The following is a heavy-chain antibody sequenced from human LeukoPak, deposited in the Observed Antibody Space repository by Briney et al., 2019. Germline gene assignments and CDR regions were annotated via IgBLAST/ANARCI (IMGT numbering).Heavy chain of an antibody. D-gene: IGHD6-19*01. CDR1: GGSFSGYY. J-gene: IGHJ3*02. V-gene: IGHV4-34*01. Sequence: SETLSLTCAVYGGSFSGYYWSWLRQPPGKGLEWIGEINHSGSTNYNPSLKSRVTISVDTSKNQFSLKLSSVTAADTAVYYCARDLVTYSSGWANDAFDIWGQGTMVTVSS. CDR3: ARDLVTYSSGWANDAFDI. CDR2: INHSGST.